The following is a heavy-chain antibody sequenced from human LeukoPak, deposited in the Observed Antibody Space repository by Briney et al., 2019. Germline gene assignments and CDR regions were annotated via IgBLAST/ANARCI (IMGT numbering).Heavy chain of an antibody. CDR1: GFTFSNAW. CDR3: AKDRNYYGSGSYYMGFDY. D-gene: IGHD3-10*01. Sequence: GGSLRLSCAASGFTFSNAWMTWVRQAPGKGLEWVAVISYDGSNKYYADSVKGRFTISRDNSKNTLYLQMNSLRAEDAAVYYCAKDRNYYGSGSYYMGFDYWGQGTLVTVSS. V-gene: IGHV3-30*18. J-gene: IGHJ4*02. CDR2: ISYDGSNK.